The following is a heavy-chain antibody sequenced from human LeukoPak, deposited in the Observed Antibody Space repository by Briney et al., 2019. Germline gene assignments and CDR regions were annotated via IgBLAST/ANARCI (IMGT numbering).Heavy chain of an antibody. CDR1: GGSFSGDY. CDR3: VRLRLDQQLVTDY. Sequence: PSGTLSLTCAVYGGSFSGDYWSWSRQPPGKGLEWIGEINHSGSTNYNPSLKSRVTISVDTSKNQFSLKLSSVTAADTSVYYCVRLRLDQQLVTDYWGQGTLVTVSS. J-gene: IGHJ4*02. V-gene: IGHV4-34*01. D-gene: IGHD6-13*01. CDR2: INHSGST.